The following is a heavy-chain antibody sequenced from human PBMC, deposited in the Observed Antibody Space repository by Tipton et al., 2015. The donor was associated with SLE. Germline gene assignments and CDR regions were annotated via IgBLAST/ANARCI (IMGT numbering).Heavy chain of an antibody. CDR2: VSWDGSDT. CDR1: GFNFDDFG. CDR3: VKDRNLYSGSSDAFDI. Sequence: PLRLSCATSGFNFDDFGMSWVRQAPGKGLEWVSGVSWDGSDTGYADSVRGRFTLSRDSAKHSLYLQMDSLRAEDTALYYCVKDRNLYSGSSDAFDIWGQGTMVTVSS. D-gene: IGHD1-26*01. V-gene: IGHV3-20*04. J-gene: IGHJ3*02.